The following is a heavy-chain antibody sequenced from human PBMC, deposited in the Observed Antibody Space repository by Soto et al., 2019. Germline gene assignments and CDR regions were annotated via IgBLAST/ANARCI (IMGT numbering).Heavy chain of an antibody. D-gene: IGHD3-9*01. J-gene: IGHJ4*02. Sequence: SETLSLTCTVSGGSISAYYWGWVRQPPGKGLEWIGHIYYTGGTRYNPSLKSRVTISVDTSRIHFTLRLNSVTAADTAVYYCARTLVTGYSDSWGQGTLVTVSS. CDR3: ARTLVTGYSDS. CDR2: IYYTGGT. CDR1: GGSISAYY. V-gene: IGHV4-59*01.